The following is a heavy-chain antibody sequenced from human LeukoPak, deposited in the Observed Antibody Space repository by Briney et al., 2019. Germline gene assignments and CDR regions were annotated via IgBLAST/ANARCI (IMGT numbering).Heavy chain of an antibody. CDR3: ARVSAAAPSYYYMDV. V-gene: IGHV4-59*01. Sequence: SETLSLTCTVSGGSISSYYWSWIRQPPGKGLEWIGYIYYSGSTNYNPSLKSRVTISVDTSKNQFSLKLSSVTAADTAVYYCARVSAAAPSYYYMDVWGKGTTVTVSS. CDR1: GGSISSYY. CDR2: IYYSGST. J-gene: IGHJ6*03. D-gene: IGHD6-13*01.